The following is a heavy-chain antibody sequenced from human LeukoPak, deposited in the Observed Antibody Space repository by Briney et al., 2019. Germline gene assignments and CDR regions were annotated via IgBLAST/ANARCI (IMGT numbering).Heavy chain of an antibody. CDR3: AKGIATIYYYDMDV. D-gene: IGHD6-13*01. CDR1: GYTFTSYG. J-gene: IGHJ6*02. V-gene: IGHV1-18*01. CDR2: ISAYNGNT. Sequence: ASVKVSCKASGYTFTSYGISWVRQAPGQGLEWMGWISAYNGNTNYAQKLQGRVTMTTDTSTSTAYMELRSLRSDDTAVYYCAKGIATIYYYDMDVWGQGTTVTVSS.